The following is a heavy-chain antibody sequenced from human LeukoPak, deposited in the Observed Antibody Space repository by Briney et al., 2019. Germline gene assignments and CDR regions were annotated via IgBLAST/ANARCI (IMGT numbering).Heavy chain of an antibody. CDR2: INHSGST. Sequence: PSETLSLTCAVYGGSFSGYYWSWIRQPPGKGLEWIGEINHSGSTNYNPSLKSRVTISVATSKTQFSLKLSSVTAADTAVYYCARGVYDFWSSLIDYWGQGTLVTVSS. V-gene: IGHV4-34*01. CDR3: ARGVYDFWSSLIDY. J-gene: IGHJ4*02. D-gene: IGHD3-3*01. CDR1: GGSFSGYY.